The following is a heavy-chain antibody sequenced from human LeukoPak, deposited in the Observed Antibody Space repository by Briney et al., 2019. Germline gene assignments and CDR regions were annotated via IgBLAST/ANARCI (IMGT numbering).Heavy chain of an antibody. V-gene: IGHV4-39*01. CDR1: GGSISSSSYY. CDR3: ARHSQWLVPTPDP. D-gene: IGHD6-19*01. J-gene: IGHJ5*02. Sequence: KTSETLSLTCTVSGGSISSSSYYWGWIRQPPGKGLEWIGSIYYSGSTYYNPSLKSRVTISVDTPKNHFSLKLSSVTAADTAVYYCARHSQWLVPTPDPWGQGTLVTVSS. CDR2: IYYSGST.